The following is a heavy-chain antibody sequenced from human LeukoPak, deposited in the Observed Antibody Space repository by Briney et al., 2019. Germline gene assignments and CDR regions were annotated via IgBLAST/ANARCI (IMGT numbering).Heavy chain of an antibody. CDR1: GYTFTGYY. D-gene: IGHD3-10*01. V-gene: IGHV1-2*02. J-gene: IGHJ4*02. Sequence: GASVKVSCKASGYTFTGYYMHWVRQAPGQGLEWMGWINPNSGGTNYAQKFQGRVTMTRDTSISTAYMELSRLRSDDTAVYYCARIYYYGSEKYDYWGQGTLVTVSS. CDR2: INPNSGGT. CDR3: ARIYYYGSEKYDY.